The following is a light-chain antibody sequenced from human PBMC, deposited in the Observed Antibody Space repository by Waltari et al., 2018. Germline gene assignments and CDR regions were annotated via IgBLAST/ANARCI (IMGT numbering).Light chain of an antibody. CDR1: QAISGY. Sequence: NQLTQSPSSLSASVGDRVTITCRASQAISGYLAWYQQKPGKAPMLLIYAASTLQSGVPSRFSGSGSGTDFTLTISSLQPEDFATYYCQQLKSYPITFGQGTRLEIK. V-gene: IGKV1-9*01. CDR3: QQLKSYPIT. CDR2: AAS. J-gene: IGKJ5*01.